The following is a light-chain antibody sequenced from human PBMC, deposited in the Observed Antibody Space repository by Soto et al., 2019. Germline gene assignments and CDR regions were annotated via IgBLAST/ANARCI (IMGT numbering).Light chain of an antibody. Sequence: QSALTQPASVSGSPGQSITISCTGTSSDVGGYNYASWYQQHPGKAPKLMIYDVGNRPSGVSNRFSGSKSGNTASLTISGLQAEDEADYYCSSYTSSSTPYYVFGTGTRSPS. CDR1: SSDVGGYNY. CDR3: SSYTSSSTPYYV. CDR2: DVG. V-gene: IGLV2-14*01. J-gene: IGLJ1*01.